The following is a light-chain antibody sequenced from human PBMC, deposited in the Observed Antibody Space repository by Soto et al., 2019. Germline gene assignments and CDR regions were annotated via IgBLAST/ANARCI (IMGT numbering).Light chain of an antibody. V-gene: IGKV3-11*01. Sequence: IVLTQSPATRSLSPGEIATLSCSASQSIGTYLPWYQQKNGQAPRLLIYDPSNRPTGIPARFSGGGSGTDFTLPISSIEAEDFAVDYCQQRNPLTVGGGTKVEIK. CDR3: QQRNPLT. CDR1: QSIGTY. J-gene: IGKJ4*01. CDR2: DPS.